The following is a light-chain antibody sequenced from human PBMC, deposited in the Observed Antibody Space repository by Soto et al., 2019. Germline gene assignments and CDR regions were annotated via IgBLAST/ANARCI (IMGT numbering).Light chain of an antibody. CDR2: GVS. CDR1: QSVSSSY. V-gene: IGKV3-20*01. Sequence: EIVLTQSPGTLSLSPGERATLSCRASQSVSSSYLAWYQQKPGQAPRLLIHGVSTRATGIPDRFSGSGSGTDFTLTISSLQSEDYAVYYCQQYRNWPRTFGQGTKVDIK. CDR3: QQYRNWPRT. J-gene: IGKJ1*01.